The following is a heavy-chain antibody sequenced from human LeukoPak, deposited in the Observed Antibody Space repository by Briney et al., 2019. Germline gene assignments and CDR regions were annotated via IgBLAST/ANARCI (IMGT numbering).Heavy chain of an antibody. CDR1: GFTFSDYW. V-gene: IGHV3-74*01. J-gene: IGHJ4*02. D-gene: IGHD3-10*02. CDR3: ARLFSDYYVSFDS. CDR2: IHTDGSIT. Sequence: GGSLRLSCTASGFTFSDYWMYWVRHAPGKGLMWVSRIHTDGSITNYADSVKGRFTVSRDNAKNTLNLQMSGLRAEDTAVYYCARLFSDYYVSFDSWGQGTLVTVSS.